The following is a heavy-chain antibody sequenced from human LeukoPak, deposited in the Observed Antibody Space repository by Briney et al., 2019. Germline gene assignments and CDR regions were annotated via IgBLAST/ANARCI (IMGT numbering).Heavy chain of an antibody. V-gene: IGHV1-46*01. CDR1: GYTFTSYY. Sequence: GASVKVSCKASGYTFTSYYMHWVRQAPGQGLEWMGIINPSGGSTSYAQKFQGRVTMTRDTSTSTVYMELSSLRSEDTAVYYCARAYRRGYGGNSGGSRLNWFDPWGQGTLVTVSS. CDR3: ARAYRRGYGGNSGGSRLNWFDP. CDR2: INPSGGST. J-gene: IGHJ5*02. D-gene: IGHD4-23*01.